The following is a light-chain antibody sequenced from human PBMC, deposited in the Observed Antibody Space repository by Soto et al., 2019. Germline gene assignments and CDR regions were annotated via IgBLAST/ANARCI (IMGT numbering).Light chain of an antibody. Sequence: EVVLRQSPGTLSLSPWYRGALSCRASQSVSDNNLAWYQLRPGQAPRLLIYGASRRATGIPDRFSGSGSGTDFTLTISGLEPEDFAVYYCQQFGSSLYTFGQGTKVDIK. CDR3: QQFGSSLYT. CDR1: QSVSDNN. V-gene: IGKV3-20*01. J-gene: IGKJ2*01. CDR2: GAS.